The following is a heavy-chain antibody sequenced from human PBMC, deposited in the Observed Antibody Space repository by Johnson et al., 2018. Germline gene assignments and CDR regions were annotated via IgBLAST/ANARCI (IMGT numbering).Heavy chain of an antibody. Sequence: DVQLLESGGGLVQPGGSLRLSCAASGFTFSSYWMHWVRQAPGEGLVWVAFSNNDGRTSAYADSVKGRFTMSRDNAKNTVHLQMNSLRAEDTAVYYCARGGWVGATPDYWGQGSLVTVSS. D-gene: IGHD1-26*01. CDR3: ARGGWVGATPDY. CDR1: GFTFSSYW. CDR2: SNNDGRTS. V-gene: IGHV3-74*03. J-gene: IGHJ4*02.